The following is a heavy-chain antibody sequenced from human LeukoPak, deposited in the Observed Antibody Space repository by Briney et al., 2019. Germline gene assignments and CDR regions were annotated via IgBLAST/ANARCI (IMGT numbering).Heavy chain of an antibody. CDR2: ISGSGFTI. V-gene: IGHV3-48*03. CDR1: GFTFSSYE. J-gene: IGHJ4*02. Sequence: GGSVRLSCAASGFTFSSYEMNWVRQAPGKGLEWVSYISGSGFTIYYADSVKGRFTISRDNARNSLYLQMNSLRAEDTAIYYCARLQSLDSWGQGILVTVSS. CDR3: ARLQSLDS. D-gene: IGHD4-11*01.